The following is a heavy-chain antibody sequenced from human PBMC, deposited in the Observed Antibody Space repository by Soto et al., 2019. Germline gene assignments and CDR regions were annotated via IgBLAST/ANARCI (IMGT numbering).Heavy chain of an antibody. CDR1: GFDSTEYA. J-gene: IGHJ6*02. Sequence: LQSGGGFVQPGGSLGLSCAASGFDSTEYALSWVRQAPGKGLEWVSGISGTGATSYYADSVKGRFSISRDKSQKKVYLLLNSLRDDDTAVYFCGSDTLTPGCYYGLELWGQGTTVTVS. CDR3: GSDTLTPGCYYGLEL. CDR2: ISGTGATS. V-gene: IGHV3-23*01. D-gene: IGHD5-18*01.